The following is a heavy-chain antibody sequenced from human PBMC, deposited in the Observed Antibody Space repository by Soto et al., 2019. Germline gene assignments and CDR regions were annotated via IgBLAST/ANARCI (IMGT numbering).Heavy chain of an antibody. J-gene: IGHJ4*02. D-gene: IGHD3-16*02. Sequence: QLQLQESGPGLVKPSETLSLTCAVSGGSISSSSYYWGWIRQPPGKGLEWIGSIYYSGSTYYNPSLKSRVTISVDTSKNQFSLKLRSVTAADTAVYYCARQNYDYIWGTYRPHYFDYWGQGTLLTVSS. CDR2: IYYSGST. V-gene: IGHV4-39*01. CDR1: GGSISSSSYY. CDR3: ARQNYDYIWGTYRPHYFDY.